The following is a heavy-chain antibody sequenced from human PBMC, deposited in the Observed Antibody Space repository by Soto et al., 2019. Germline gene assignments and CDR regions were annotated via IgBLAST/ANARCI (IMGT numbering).Heavy chain of an antibody. V-gene: IGHV3-23*01. J-gene: IGHJ6*03. Sequence: GGSLRLSCAASVFTFSSYAMSWVRQAPGKGLEWVSAISGSGGSTYYADSVKGRFTISRDNSKNTLYLQMNSLRAEDTAVYYCAKVGYSSSSSFVYYYMDVWGKGTTVTVSS. CDR1: VFTFSSYA. CDR3: AKVGYSSSSSFVYYYMDV. CDR2: ISGSGGST. D-gene: IGHD6-13*01.